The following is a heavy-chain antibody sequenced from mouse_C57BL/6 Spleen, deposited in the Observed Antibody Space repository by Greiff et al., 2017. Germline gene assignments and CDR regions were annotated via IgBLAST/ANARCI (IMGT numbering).Heavy chain of an antibody. V-gene: IGHV5-9*01. CDR2: ISGGGGNT. CDR1: GFTFSSYT. Sequence: EVMLVESGGGLVKPGGSLKFSCAASGFTFSSYTMSWVRQTPEKRLEWVATISGGGGNTYYPDSVKGRFTISRDNAKNTLYLQMSSLRSEDTTLYYCASHYYGSSYDCWGQGTTLTVSS. J-gene: IGHJ2*01. D-gene: IGHD1-1*01. CDR3: ASHYYGSSYDC.